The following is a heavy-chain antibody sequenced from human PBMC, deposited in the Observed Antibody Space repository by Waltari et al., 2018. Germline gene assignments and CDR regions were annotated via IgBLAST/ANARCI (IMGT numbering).Heavy chain of an antibody. CDR2: VDPEDGNT. Sequence: EVQLVQSGAGVKKPGATVKISCKTSGYMFTDHYMHWVKQAPGKGLEWMGRVDPEDGNTLYAAHFQDRLNITADTSTDTAYMELSSLRSEDTALYYCATLIPMLRGLTSFDPWGQGTLVIVSS. J-gene: IGHJ5*02. CDR1: GYMFTDHY. CDR3: ATLIPMLRGLTSFDP. V-gene: IGHV1-69-2*01. D-gene: IGHD3-10*01.